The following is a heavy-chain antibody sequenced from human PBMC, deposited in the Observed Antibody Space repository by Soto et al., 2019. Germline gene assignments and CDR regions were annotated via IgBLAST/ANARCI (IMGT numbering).Heavy chain of an antibody. D-gene: IGHD4-4*01. CDR1: GFTVSSNY. CDR3: ARSYSNYRGMDV. CDR2: IYSGGST. J-gene: IGHJ6*02. V-gene: IGHV3-53*01. Sequence: GGSLRLSCAASGFTVSSNYMSWVRQAPGKGLEWVSVIYSGGSTDYADSVKGRFTISRDNSKNTLYLQMNSLRAEDTAVYYCARSYSNYRGMDVWGQGTTVTVS.